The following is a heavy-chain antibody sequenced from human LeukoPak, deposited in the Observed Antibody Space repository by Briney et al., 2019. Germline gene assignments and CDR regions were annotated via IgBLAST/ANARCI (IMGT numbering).Heavy chain of an antibody. CDR2: IKQDGSEK. J-gene: IGHJ3*02. D-gene: IGHD3-22*01. CDR3: ARSGLHSCYYDSSDYYIDAFDI. V-gene: IGHV3-7*01. Sequence: GGSLRLSCAASGFTFRGYWMSWVRQAPGKGLEWVANIKQDGSEKYYVDSVKGRFTISRDNAQNSLYLQMNSLRAEDTAVYYCARSGLHSCYYDSSDYYIDAFDIWGQGTMVTVSS. CDR1: GFTFRGYW.